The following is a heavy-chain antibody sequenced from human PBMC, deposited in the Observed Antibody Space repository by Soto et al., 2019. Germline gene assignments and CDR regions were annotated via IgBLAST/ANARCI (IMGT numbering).Heavy chain of an antibody. J-gene: IGHJ4*02. CDR3: ARTCGYSYGSCFDY. CDR2: IYYSGST. V-gene: IGHV4-39*01. CDR1: GGSISSSSYY. Sequence: QLQLQESGPGLVKPSETLSLTCTVSGGSISSSSYYWGWIRQPPGKGLEWIGSIYYSGSTYYNPSLKSRVTISVDTSKNQFSLKLSSVTAADTAVYYCARTCGYSYGSCFDYWGQGTLVTVSS. D-gene: IGHD5-18*01.